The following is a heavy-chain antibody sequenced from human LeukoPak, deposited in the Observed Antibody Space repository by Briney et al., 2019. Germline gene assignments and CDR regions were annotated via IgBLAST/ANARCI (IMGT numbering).Heavy chain of an antibody. V-gene: IGHV3-15*01. CDR2: IRSKTDGGTT. Sequence: GGSLRLSCAASGFTFNNAWMSWVRQAPGKGVEWVGRIRSKTDGGTTDHSAPVRARFTISRDDSENTLFLQMNSLRSEDTAVYYCATGGITVTGTLDYWGQGALVTVSS. CDR3: ATGGITVTGTLDY. D-gene: IGHD6-19*01. J-gene: IGHJ4*02. CDR1: GFTFNNAW.